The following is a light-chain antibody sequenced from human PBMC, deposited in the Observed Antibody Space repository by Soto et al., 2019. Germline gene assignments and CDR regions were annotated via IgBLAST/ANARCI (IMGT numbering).Light chain of an antibody. CDR3: SSYTSISTYV. CDR2: EVS. CDR1: SSDVGGYNY. Sequence: QSALAQPASVSGSLGQSITISCTVTSSDVGGYNYVSWYQQYPGKAPKVIIYEVSNRPSGVSNRFFGSKSGNTASLTISGLQPEDEADYYCSSYTSISTYVFGTGTKVTVL. J-gene: IGLJ1*01. V-gene: IGLV2-14*01.